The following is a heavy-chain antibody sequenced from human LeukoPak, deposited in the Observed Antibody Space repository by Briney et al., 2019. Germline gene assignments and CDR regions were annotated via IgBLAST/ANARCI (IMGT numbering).Heavy chain of an antibody. Sequence: SVKVSCKASGGTFSSYAISWVRQAPGQGLEWMGGIIPIFGTANYAQKFQGRVTITADESTSTAYMELSSLRSEDTAVYYCARYGGLWLVPYYFDYWGQGALVTVSS. V-gene: IGHV1-69*13. J-gene: IGHJ4*02. CDR1: GGTFSSYA. D-gene: IGHD4/OR15-4a*01. CDR3: ARYGGLWLVPYYFDY. CDR2: IIPIFGTA.